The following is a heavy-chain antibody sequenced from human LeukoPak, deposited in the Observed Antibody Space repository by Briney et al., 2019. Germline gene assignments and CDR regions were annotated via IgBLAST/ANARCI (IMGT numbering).Heavy chain of an antibody. CDR2: ISYDGSNK. Sequence: GGSLRLSCAASGFTFSSYAMHWVRQAPGKGLEWVAVISYDGSNKYYADSVKGRFTISRDNSKNTLYLQMNSLRAEDTAVYYCAKDSQYYYDSSGYQLDYWGQGTLVTVSS. CDR3: AKDSQYYYDSSGYQLDY. CDR1: GFTFSSYA. V-gene: IGHV3-30-3*01. J-gene: IGHJ4*02. D-gene: IGHD3-22*01.